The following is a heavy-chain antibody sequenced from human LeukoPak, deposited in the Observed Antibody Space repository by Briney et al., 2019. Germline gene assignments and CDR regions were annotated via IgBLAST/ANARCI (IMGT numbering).Heavy chain of an antibody. J-gene: IGHJ4*02. CDR2: IYYSGST. Sequence: SETLSHTCTVSGGSISSGDYYWSWIRQPPGKGLEWIGYIYYSGSTYYNPSLKTRVTFSVDRSKNQFSLKLTSVTAADTAVYYCARSLIVGATSYYFDYWGQGSLVTVSS. D-gene: IGHD1-26*01. CDR3: ARSLIVGATSYYFDY. CDR1: GGSISSGDYY. V-gene: IGHV4-30-4*08.